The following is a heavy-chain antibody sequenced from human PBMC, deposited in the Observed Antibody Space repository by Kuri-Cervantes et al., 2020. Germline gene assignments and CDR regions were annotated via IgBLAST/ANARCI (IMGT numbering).Heavy chain of an antibody. V-gene: IGHV4-34*01. CDR1: GGSFSDYY. Sequence: SETLSLTCAFYGGSFSDYYWIWIRQAPGKGLEWIGENHHRGYINYNPSLKSRVTISVDTSKNQFSLKLSSVTAADTAVYYCARRAAGDRWFDPWGQGALVTVSS. CDR3: ARRAAGDRWFDP. CDR2: NHHRGYI. J-gene: IGHJ5*02. D-gene: IGHD6-13*01.